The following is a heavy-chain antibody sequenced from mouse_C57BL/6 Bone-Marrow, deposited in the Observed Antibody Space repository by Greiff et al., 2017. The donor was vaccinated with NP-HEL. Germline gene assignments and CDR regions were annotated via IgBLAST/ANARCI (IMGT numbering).Heavy chain of an antibody. Sequence: QVQLQQSGPGLVQPSQSLSITCTVSGFSLTSYGVHWVRQPPGKGLEWLGVIWSGGSTDYNAALISRLSISKDNPKSQVFFKMNSLQADDTAIYYCAKRGDGYLYAMDYWGQGTSVTVSS. CDR2: IWSGGST. D-gene: IGHD2-3*01. V-gene: IGHV2-4*01. CDR3: AKRGDGYLYAMDY. CDR1: GFSLTSYG. J-gene: IGHJ4*01.